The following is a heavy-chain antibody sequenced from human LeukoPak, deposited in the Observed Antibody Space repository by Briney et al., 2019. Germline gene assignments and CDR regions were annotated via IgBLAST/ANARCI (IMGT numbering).Heavy chain of an antibody. CDR1: GGSISSGYYY. V-gene: IGHV4-30-4*01. Sequence: SETLSLTCTVSGGSISSGYYYWSWIRQPPGKGLEWVGYIYYSGNIYYSPSLKSRVTISVDTSKNQFSLKLSSVTAADTAVYYCARGPTYDPPNMDVWGKGTTVTVSS. CDR2: IYYSGNI. CDR3: ARGPTYDPPNMDV. J-gene: IGHJ6*03. D-gene: IGHD3-16*01.